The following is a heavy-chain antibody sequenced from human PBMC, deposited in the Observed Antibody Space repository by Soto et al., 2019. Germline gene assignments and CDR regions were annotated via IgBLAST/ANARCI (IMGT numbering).Heavy chain of an antibody. D-gene: IGHD5-12*01. V-gene: IGHV4-59*01. Sequence: SETLSLTCTVSGGSINSEYWSWIRQPPGKGLEWIGYIFYSGYTKHDPSLKSRVTISVDTSKNQFSLTLSSVTAADTAVYYCARGVATNEFDSWGQGTLVTVSS. CDR2: IFYSGYT. J-gene: IGHJ4*02. CDR1: GGSINSEY. CDR3: ARGVATNEFDS.